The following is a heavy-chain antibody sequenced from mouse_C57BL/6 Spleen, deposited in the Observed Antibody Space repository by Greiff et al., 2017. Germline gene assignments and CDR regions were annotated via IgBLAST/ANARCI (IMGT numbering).Heavy chain of an antibody. J-gene: IGHJ4*01. Sequence: QVQLQQPGAELVMPGASVKLSCKASGYTFTSYWMHWVKQRPGQGLEWIGEIDPSDSYTNYNQKFKGKSILTVDKSSSTAYMQLSSLTSEDSAVYYCARGGSSYAMDYWGQGTSVTVSS. CDR3: ARGGSSYAMDY. D-gene: IGHD1-1*01. CDR1: GYTFTSYW. CDR2: IDPSDSYT. V-gene: IGHV1-69*01.